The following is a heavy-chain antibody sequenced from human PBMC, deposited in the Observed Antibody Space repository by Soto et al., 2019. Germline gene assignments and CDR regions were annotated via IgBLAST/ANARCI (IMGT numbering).Heavy chain of an antibody. Sequence: ASVKVSCKASGYTFTRYAMHWVHQAPGQRLEWMGWISAYNGNTNYAQKLQGRVTMTTDTSTSTAYMELRSLRSDDTAVYYCAPHTLDTGMPSGYWGQGTLVTVSS. CDR2: ISAYNGNT. CDR1: GYTFTRYA. J-gene: IGHJ4*02. V-gene: IGHV1-18*01. D-gene: IGHD5-18*01. CDR3: APHTLDTGMPSGY.